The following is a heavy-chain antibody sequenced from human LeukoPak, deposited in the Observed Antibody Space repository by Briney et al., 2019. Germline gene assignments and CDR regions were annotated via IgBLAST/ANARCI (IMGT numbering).Heavy chain of an antibody. J-gene: IGHJ4*02. Sequence: GGSLRLSCAVSGFTFDDYAMHWVRQAPGKGLEWVSLISGDGGSRYYAGSVKGRFTISRDNSKNTLYLQMNSLGAEDTAVYYCAKEGSALGYCSGGSCYGRFFDYWGQGTLVTVSS. CDR1: GFTFDDYA. CDR3: AKEGSALGYCSGGSCYGRFFDY. CDR2: ISGDGGSR. D-gene: IGHD2-15*01. V-gene: IGHV3-43*02.